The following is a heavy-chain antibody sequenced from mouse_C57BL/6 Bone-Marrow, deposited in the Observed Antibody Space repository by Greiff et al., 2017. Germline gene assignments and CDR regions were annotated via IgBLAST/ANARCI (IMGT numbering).Heavy chain of an antibody. D-gene: IGHD2-2*01. J-gene: IGHJ4*01. CDR2: IFPGSGST. Sequence: VQLQQSGPELVKPGASVKISCKASGYTFTDYYINWVKQRPGQGLEWIGWIFPGSGSTYYNEKFKGKATLTVAKSSSTTYMLLSSLTSEDSAVDFCARLSGYLSYAMDYWGQGTSVTVSS. CDR1: GYTFTDYY. V-gene: IGHV1-75*01. CDR3: ARLSGYLSYAMDY.